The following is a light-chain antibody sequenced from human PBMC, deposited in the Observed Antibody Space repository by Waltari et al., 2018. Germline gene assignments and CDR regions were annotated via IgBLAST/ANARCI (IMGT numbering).Light chain of an antibody. CDR1: QSISSW. CDR2: DAS. CDR3: QQYNSYSMYT. J-gene: IGKJ2*01. Sequence: DIQMTQSPSNLSASVGDRVTITCRASQSISSWLAWYQQKPGKAPKLLIYDASSLESGVPSRFSGSGSGTEFTLTISSLQPDDFATYYCQQYNSYSMYTFGQGTKVEI. V-gene: IGKV1-5*01.